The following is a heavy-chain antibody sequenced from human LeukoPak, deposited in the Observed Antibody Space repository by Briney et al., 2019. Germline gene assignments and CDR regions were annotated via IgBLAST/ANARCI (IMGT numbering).Heavy chain of an antibody. V-gene: IGHV1-69*05. CDR1: GGTFSSYA. CDR2: IIPLFGTA. J-gene: IGHJ4*02. D-gene: IGHD3-22*01. CDR3: AREKAYYYDSSGYYHP. Sequence: SVKVSCKASGGTFSSYAISWVRQAPGQGLEWMGRIIPLFGTANYAQKFQGRVTITTDESTSTAYMELSSLRSEDTAVYYCAREKAYYYDSSGYYHPWGQGTLVTVSS.